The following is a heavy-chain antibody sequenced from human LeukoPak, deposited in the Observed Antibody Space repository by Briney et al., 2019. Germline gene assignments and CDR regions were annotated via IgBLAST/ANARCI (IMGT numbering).Heavy chain of an antibody. CDR1: GFTFTRYW. J-gene: IGHJ4*02. Sequence: GGSLRLSCAASGFTFTRYWMAWVRQAPGKGLEWVANIKQDGSEQYHVESVRGRFTMSRGNARSSLYLQMDFLRAEDTAVYYCARVSRSGYYGEYWGQGTPVTVSS. CDR2: IKQDGSEQ. CDR3: ARVSRSGYYGEY. D-gene: IGHD3-3*01. V-gene: IGHV3-7*01.